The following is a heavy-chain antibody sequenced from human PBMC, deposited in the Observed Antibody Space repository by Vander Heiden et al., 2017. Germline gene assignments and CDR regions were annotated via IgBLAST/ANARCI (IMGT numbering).Heavy chain of an antibody. Sequence: QITLKESGPTLVKPTQTLTLTCTFSGFSLTTSGVGVGWIRQPPGKALEWLVVSYWNGDNRYNPRLRSRLTVTKDTSKSQVVLTMTYLDSEDTATYFCGYRRSAYDWSGLDYWGQGILVTVSS. V-gene: IGHV2-5*01. CDR3: GYRRSAYDWSGLDY. D-gene: IGHD5-12*01. CDR2: SYWNGDN. J-gene: IGHJ4*02. CDR1: GFSLTTSGVG.